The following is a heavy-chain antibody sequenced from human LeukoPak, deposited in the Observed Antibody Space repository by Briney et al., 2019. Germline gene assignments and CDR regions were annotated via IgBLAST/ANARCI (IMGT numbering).Heavy chain of an antibody. CDR1: GFTFDDYA. CDR3: AKDTGRWLVGGPNYYGMDV. D-gene: IGHD6-19*01. V-gene: IGHV3-9*01. CDR2: ISWNSGSI. J-gene: IGHJ6*02. Sequence: QPGRSLRLSCAASGFTFDDYAMHWVRQAPGKGLEWVSGISWNSGSIGYADSVKGRFTISRDNAKNSLYLQMNSLRAEDTALYYCAKDTGRWLVGGPNYYGMDVWGRGTTVTVSS.